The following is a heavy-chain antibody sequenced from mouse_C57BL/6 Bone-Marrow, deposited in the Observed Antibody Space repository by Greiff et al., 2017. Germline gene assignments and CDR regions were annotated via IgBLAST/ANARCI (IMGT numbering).Heavy chain of an antibody. V-gene: IGHV1-63*01. Sequence: QVQLKESGAELVRPGTSVKMSCKASGYTFTNYWIGWAKQRPGHGLEWIGDIYPGGGYTNYNEKFKGKATLTADKSSSTAYMQFSSLTSEDSAIYYCARCQGFFDYWGQGTTLTVSS. D-gene: IGHD6-1*01. J-gene: IGHJ2*01. CDR3: ARCQGFFDY. CDR2: IYPGGGYT. CDR1: GYTFTNYW.